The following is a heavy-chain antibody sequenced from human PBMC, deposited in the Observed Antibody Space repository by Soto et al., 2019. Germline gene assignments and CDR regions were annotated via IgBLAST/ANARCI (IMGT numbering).Heavy chain of an antibody. J-gene: IGHJ4*02. V-gene: IGHV2-5*02. CDR1: GFSLSTSGVG. Sequence: QITLKESGPTLVKPTQTLTLTCTFSGFSLSTSGVGVGWIRQPPGKALEWLALIYWDDDKRYSPSLKSRLTNTKDTPKIRGALTMTNMDPVVTATYYCAHSDYDWWSYRPCFDYTGQGTLVTVSS. CDR2: IYWDDDK. D-gene: IGHD3-16*02. CDR3: AHSDYDWWSYRPCFDY.